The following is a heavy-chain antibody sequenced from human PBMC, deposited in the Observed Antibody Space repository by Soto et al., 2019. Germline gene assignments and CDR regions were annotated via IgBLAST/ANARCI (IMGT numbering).Heavy chain of an antibody. CDR1: GGSISSYY. CDR2: IYYSGST. V-gene: IGHV4-59*08. CDR3: ARQGYDILTGHDAFDI. J-gene: IGHJ3*02. D-gene: IGHD3-9*01. Sequence: SETLSLTCTVSGGSISSYYWSWIRQPPGKGLEWIGYIYYSGSTNYNPSLKSRVTISVDTSKNQFSLKLSSVTAADTAVYYCARQGYDILTGHDAFDIWGQGTMVTVSS.